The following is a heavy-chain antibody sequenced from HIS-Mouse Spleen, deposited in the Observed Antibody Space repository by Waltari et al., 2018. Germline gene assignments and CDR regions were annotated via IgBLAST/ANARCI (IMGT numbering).Heavy chain of an antibody. CDR2: IYYSGST. CDR3: AREIPYSSSWYDWYFDL. Sequence: QLQLQESGPGLVKPSETLSLTCPVSGGSLSSRSYSWGWIGRPPGKGLEWIGSIYYSGSTYYNPSLKSRVTISVDTSKNQFSLKLSSVTAADTAVYYCAREIPYSSSWYDWYFDLWGRGTLVTVSS. J-gene: IGHJ2*01. CDR1: GGSLSSRSYS. V-gene: IGHV4-39*07. D-gene: IGHD6-13*01.